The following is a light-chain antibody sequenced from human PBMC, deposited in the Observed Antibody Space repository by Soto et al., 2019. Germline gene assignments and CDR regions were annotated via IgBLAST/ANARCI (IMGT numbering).Light chain of an antibody. Sequence: EIVLTQSPATLSLSPGERASLSCRASQSVSNSYLAWYQQKPGQAPRLLIFGASNRATGIPDRFSGSGSGTDFTLTISRLEPEDFSVYYCQQYGTSPRTFGQGTKLEIK. CDR1: QSVSNSY. CDR2: GAS. V-gene: IGKV3-20*01. J-gene: IGKJ2*01. CDR3: QQYGTSPRT.